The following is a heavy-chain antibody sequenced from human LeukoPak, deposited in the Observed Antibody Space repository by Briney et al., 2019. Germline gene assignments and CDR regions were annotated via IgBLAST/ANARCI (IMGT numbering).Heavy chain of an antibody. CDR3: ARGYCSSTSCQDYGDYFDY. J-gene: IGHJ4*02. D-gene: IGHD2-2*01. V-gene: IGHV4-34*01. CDR2: INHSGST. CDR1: GGSFSGYY. Sequence: SETLSLTCAVYGGSFSGYYWSWIRQPPGKGLEWIGEINHSGSTNYNPSLKSRVTVSVDTSKNQFSLKLSSVTAADTAVYYCARGYCSSTSCQDYGDYFDYWGQGTLVTVSS.